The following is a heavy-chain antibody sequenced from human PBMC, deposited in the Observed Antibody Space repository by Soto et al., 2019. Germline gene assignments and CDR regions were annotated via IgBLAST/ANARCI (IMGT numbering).Heavy chain of an antibody. V-gene: IGHV4-59*08. J-gene: IGHJ6*02. CDR2: VYSTGGT. D-gene: IGHD3-10*01. Sequence: QVQLQQSGPGLVKPSETLSLTCSVSSGPTSSHNWGWIRQTPGRGLEWIGYVYSTGGTSYNPSLTRRVTISADTSTNHISLTLTSVTAADTAVYYCVRQGIGTLHGLVDVWGQGTTVRVSS. CDR3: VRQGIGTLHGLVDV. CDR1: SGPTSSHN.